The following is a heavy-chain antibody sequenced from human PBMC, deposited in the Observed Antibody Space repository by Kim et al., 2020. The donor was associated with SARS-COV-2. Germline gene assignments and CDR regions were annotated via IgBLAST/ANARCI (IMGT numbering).Heavy chain of an antibody. CDR2: SNK. CDR3: ARSDGYSYFDY. V-gene: IGHV3-30-3*01. D-gene: IGHD2-15*01. J-gene: IGHJ4*02. Sequence: SNKYHANSVKGRFTISRDNSKNTLYLQMNSLRAEDTAVYYCARSDGYSYFDYWGQGTLVTVSS.